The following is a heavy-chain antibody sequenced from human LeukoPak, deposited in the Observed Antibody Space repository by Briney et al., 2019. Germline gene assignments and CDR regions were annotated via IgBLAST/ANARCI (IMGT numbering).Heavy chain of an antibody. V-gene: IGHV1-69*06. CDR1: GGTFSSYA. CDR3: ARDSGEGKEQQLVLKH. Sequence: SVKVSCKASGGTFSSYAISWVRQPPGQGLEWMGGIIPIFGTANYAQKFQGRVTITADKSTSTAYMELSSLRSEDTAVYYCARDSGEGKEQQLVLKHWGQGTLVTVSS. CDR2: IIPIFGTA. J-gene: IGHJ1*01. D-gene: IGHD6-13*01.